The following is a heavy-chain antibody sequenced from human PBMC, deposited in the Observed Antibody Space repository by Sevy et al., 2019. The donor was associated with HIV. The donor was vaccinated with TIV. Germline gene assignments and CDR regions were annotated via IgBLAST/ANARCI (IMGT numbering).Heavy chain of an antibody. CDR3: ARSRIAAAGTNFDY. Sequence: SETLSLTCTVSGGSVSSGNYYWSWIRQPPGKGLEWIGYIYNSGSTNYNPSLKSRVTISVDTSKNQFALKLSSVTAADTAVFYCARSRIAAAGTNFDYWGQGTLVTVSS. J-gene: IGHJ4*02. V-gene: IGHV4-61*01. CDR2: IYNSGST. CDR1: GGSVSSGNYY. D-gene: IGHD6-13*01.